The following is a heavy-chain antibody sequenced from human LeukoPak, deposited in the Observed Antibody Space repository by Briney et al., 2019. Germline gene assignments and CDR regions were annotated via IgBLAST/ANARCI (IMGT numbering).Heavy chain of an antibody. CDR1: GGTFSSYA. D-gene: IGHD1/OR15-1a*01. J-gene: IGHJ3*02. Sequence: SVKVSCKASGGTFSSYAISWVRQAPGQGLEWMGGIIPIFGTANYAQKFQGRVTITADEPTSTAYMELSSLRSEDTAVYYCAREFPELEHRAFDIWGQGTMVTVSS. V-gene: IGHV1-69*01. CDR3: AREFPELEHRAFDI. CDR2: IIPIFGTA.